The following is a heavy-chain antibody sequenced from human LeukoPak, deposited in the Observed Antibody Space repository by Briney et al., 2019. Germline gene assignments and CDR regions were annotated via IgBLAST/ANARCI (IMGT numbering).Heavy chain of an antibody. J-gene: IGHJ6*02. CDR3: GRGPKGGRPHKVMHV. Sequence: ASVKVSCKASGYTVTSYGISWVRQAPGQGLEWMVWISAYNGDPNYEQKFPGRPTTTYDTTTSTAYMELRGLRSDDSAGHYRGRGPKGGRPHKVMHVRGRGTTVTVSS. D-gene: IGHD3-16*01. CDR2: ISAYNGDP. V-gene: IGHV1-18*01. CDR1: GYTVTSYG.